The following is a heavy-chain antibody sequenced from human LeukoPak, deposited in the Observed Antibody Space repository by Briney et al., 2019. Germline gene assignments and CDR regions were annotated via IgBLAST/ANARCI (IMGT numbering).Heavy chain of an antibody. J-gene: IGHJ4*02. CDR3: ARVGGYSSSWDFDY. V-gene: IGHV3-48*01. D-gene: IGHD6-13*01. CDR1: GFTFSSYS. CDR2: ISSNSTI. Sequence: GSLRLSCAASGFTFSSYSMNWVRQAPGKGLEWVSYISSNSTIYYADSVKGRFTISRDNAKNSLYLQMNSLRAEDTAVYYCARVGGYSSSWDFDYWGQGTLVTVSS.